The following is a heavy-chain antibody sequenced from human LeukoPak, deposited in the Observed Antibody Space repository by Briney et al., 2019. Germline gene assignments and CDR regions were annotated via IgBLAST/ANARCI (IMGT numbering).Heavy chain of an antibody. J-gene: IGHJ4*02. CDR2: ISSSSSYI. V-gene: IGHV3-21*01. D-gene: IGHD5-18*01. CDR1: GFTLSSYS. Sequence: GGSLRPSCAASGFTLSSYSMNWVRQAPGKGLEWVSSISSSSSYIYYADSVKGRFTISRDNAKNSLYLQMNSLRAEDTAVYYCARAQVRYSYGSGYWGQGTLVTVSS. CDR3: ARAQVRYSYGSGY.